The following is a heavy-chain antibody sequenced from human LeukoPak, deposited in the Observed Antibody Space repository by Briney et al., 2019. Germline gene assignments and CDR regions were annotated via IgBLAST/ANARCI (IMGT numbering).Heavy chain of an antibody. J-gene: IGHJ4*02. CDR1: GGSFSGYY. Sequence: SETLSLTCAVYGGSFSGYYWSWIRQPPGKGLGWIGEINNSGSTNYNPSLKSPVTISVDTSKNQFSLKLSSVTAADTAVYYCASLPASIAARGRIDYWGQGTLVTVSS. CDR3: ASLPASIAARGRIDY. V-gene: IGHV4-34*01. D-gene: IGHD6-6*01. CDR2: INNSGST.